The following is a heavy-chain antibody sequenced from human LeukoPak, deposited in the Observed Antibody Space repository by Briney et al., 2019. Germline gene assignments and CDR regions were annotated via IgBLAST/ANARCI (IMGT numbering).Heavy chain of an antibody. D-gene: IGHD5-24*01. CDR1: GGSISSYF. CDR2: IYYSGST. J-gene: IGHJ5*02. V-gene: IGHV4-59*01. Sequence: SETLSLTCTVSGGSISSYFCSWIRQPPGKGLEWIGYIYYSGSTNYNPSLKSRVTISVDTSKNQFSLKLRSVTAADTAVYYCARDGGDGYNYNWFDPWGQGTLVTVSS. CDR3: ARDGGDGYNYNWFDP.